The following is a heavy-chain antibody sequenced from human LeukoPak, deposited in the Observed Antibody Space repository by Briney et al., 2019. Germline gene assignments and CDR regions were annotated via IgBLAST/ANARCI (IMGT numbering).Heavy chain of an antibody. Sequence: PGGSLRLSCAASGFTVSNYYMSWVRQAPGKGLEWVSIIYSGGSTYYADSVKGRFTISRDNSKNTLYLQMNSLRAEDTAVYYCAGVPCGGYIYGFCDHYFDYWGQGTLVTVSS. CDR3: AGVPCGGYIYGFCDHYFDY. CDR2: IYSGGST. CDR1: GFTVSNYY. V-gene: IGHV3-53*01. D-gene: IGHD5-18*01. J-gene: IGHJ4*02.